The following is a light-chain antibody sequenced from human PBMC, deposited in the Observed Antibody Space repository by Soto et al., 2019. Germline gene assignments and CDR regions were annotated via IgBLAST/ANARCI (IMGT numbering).Light chain of an antibody. J-gene: IGLJ3*02. CDR3: LLSYRGARV. CDR1: TGAVTSGHY. V-gene: IGLV7-46*01. CDR2: DTS. Sequence: QAVVTQEPSLTVSPGGTVTLTCASSTGAVTSGHYPYWFQQKPGQAPRTLIYDTSNKYSWTPARFSGSLPGGKAALTLSGAHPEDEAEYYCLLSYRGARVFGGGTKLTVL.